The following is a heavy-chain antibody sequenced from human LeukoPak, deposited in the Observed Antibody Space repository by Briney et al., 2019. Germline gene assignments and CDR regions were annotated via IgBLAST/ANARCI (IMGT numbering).Heavy chain of an antibody. V-gene: IGHV3-33*01. J-gene: IGHJ4*02. Sequence: GGSLRLSCAASGFTFGSYGTHWVRRAPGKGLEWVSVIWYDGSNKYYADSVKGRFTISRDNSKNTLYLQMNSLRAEDTAVYYCAREEWSGRYYAGYFDSWGQGTLVTVSS. CDR3: AREEWSGRYYAGYFDS. CDR2: IWYDGSNK. CDR1: GFTFGSYG. D-gene: IGHD1-26*01.